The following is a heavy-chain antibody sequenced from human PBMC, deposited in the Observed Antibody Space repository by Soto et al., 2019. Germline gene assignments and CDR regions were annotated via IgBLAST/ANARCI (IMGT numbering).Heavy chain of an antibody. Sequence: QVQLVQSGAEVKKPGASVKVSCKASGYTFTSYGISWVRQAPGQGLEWMGWISAYNGNTNYAQKLQGRVTMTTDTSTSTAYMELRSLRSDDTAGYYCARDRTAARRGEEFDYWGQGTLVTVSS. J-gene: IGHJ4*02. CDR3: ARDRTAARRGEEFDY. D-gene: IGHD6-6*01. CDR1: GYTFTSYG. V-gene: IGHV1-18*01. CDR2: ISAYNGNT.